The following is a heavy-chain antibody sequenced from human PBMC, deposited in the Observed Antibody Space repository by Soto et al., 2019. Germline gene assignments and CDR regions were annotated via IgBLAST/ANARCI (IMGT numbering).Heavy chain of an antibody. CDR2: IYYSGST. Sequence: SETLSLTCTVSGGSISSSSYYWGWIRQPPGKGLEWIGSIYYSGSTYYNPSLKSRVTISVDTSKNQFSLKLSSVTAADTAVYYCARQRSGWYPGAFDIWGQGTMVTVSS. J-gene: IGHJ3*02. CDR3: ARQRSGWYPGAFDI. V-gene: IGHV4-39*01. D-gene: IGHD6-19*01. CDR1: GGSISSSSYY.